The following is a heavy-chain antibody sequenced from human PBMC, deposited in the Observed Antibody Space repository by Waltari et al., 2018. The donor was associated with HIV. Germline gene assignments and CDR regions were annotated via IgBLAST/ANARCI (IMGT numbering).Heavy chain of an antibody. CDR2: ISYDGRKK. D-gene: IGHD3-22*01. V-gene: IGHV3-30*18. Sequence: QVQLVESGGGVVQPGRSLRLSCAASGFTFSSYGMHWVRQAPGKGLGWLAVISYDGRKKYYADAVKGRFTISRDNSKNTLYLQMNGLRAEDTAVYYCAKDPYYYDSSGYADYFDYWGQGTLVTVSS. CDR1: GFTFSSYG. CDR3: AKDPYYYDSSGYADYFDY. J-gene: IGHJ4*02.